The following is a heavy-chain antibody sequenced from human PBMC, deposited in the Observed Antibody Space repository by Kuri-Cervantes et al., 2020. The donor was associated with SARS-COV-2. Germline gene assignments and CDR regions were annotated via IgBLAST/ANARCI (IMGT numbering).Heavy chain of an antibody. D-gene: IGHD3-3*01. J-gene: IGHJ6*02. CDR2: IRSKAYGGTT. V-gene: IGHV3-49*04. Sequence: GGSLRLSCTASGFTFGDYAMSWVRQAPGKGLEWVGFIRSKAYGGTTEYAASVKGRFTISRDDSKSIAYLQMNSLKTEDTAVYYCTDGGDFWSGYPLGMDVWCQETTVTVSS. CDR3: TDGGDFWSGYPLGMDV. CDR1: GFTFGDYA.